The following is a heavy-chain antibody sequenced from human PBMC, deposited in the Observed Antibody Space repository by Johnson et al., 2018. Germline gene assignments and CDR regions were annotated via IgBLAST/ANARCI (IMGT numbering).Heavy chain of an antibody. CDR2: IWYDGSNK. CDR3: VRASRSSPYDYGMDV. Sequence: QVQLQESGGGVVQPGRSLRLSCAASGFTFSSYVMHWVRQAPGKGLEWVAVIWYDGSNKYYADSVKGRFTISRDNSKNMLYLQMKSLGGGDTAVYECVRASRSSPYDYGMDVWDQGTTVTVSS. J-gene: IGHJ6*02. V-gene: IGHV3-33*08. D-gene: IGHD6-6*01. CDR1: GFTFSSYV.